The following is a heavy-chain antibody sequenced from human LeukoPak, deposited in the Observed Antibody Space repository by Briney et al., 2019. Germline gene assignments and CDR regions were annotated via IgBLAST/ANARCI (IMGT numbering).Heavy chain of an antibody. CDR1: GGTFSSYA. Sequence: SVKVSCKASGGTFSSYAISWVRQAPGQGLEWMGRIIPILGIANYAQKFQGRVTITADKSTSTAYMELSSLRSEDTAVYYCARDCSSTSCSPPGWFDPWGQGTLVTVSS. J-gene: IGHJ5*02. CDR3: ARDCSSTSCSPPGWFDP. CDR2: IIPILGIA. V-gene: IGHV1-69*04. D-gene: IGHD2-2*01.